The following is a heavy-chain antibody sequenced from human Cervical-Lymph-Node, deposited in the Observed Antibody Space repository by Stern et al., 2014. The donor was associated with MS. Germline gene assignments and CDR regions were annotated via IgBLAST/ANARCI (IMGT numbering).Heavy chain of an antibody. J-gene: IGHJ4*02. CDR1: GGTFSNYA. CDR3: ARSGGRYYLDLGNPPAFDY. Sequence: QMQLVQSGAEVKKPGSSVKVSCKASGGTFSNYAITWVRQAPGQGLEWMGGIIPIFGTASYAQEVQGKVTISRDETTNPAYLELSSLRSEGPAVYFCARSGGRYYLDLGNPPAFDYWGQGTLVTVSS. V-gene: IGHV1-69*01. D-gene: IGHD3-10*01. CDR2: IIPIFGTA.